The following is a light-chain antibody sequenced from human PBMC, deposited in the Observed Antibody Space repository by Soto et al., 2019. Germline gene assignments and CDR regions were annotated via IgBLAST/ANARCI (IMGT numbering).Light chain of an antibody. CDR3: YSATDDHYV. CDR1: VLTKKF. V-gene: IGLV3-27*01. CDR2: RDT. Sequence: SYELTQPSSVSVPPGQTANITCSGDVLTKKFARWFQQRPGQAPLLLIYRDTVRPSGIPERFSGSSSGTTVTLTISGAQVEDEADYYCYSATDDHYVFGAGTKVTVL. J-gene: IGLJ1*01.